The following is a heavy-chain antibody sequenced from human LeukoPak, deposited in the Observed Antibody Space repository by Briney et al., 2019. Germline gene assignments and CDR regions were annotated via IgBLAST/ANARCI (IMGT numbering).Heavy chain of an antibody. Sequence: GASLKVSCNISGYTLTDFSMHWVRQAPGKGLEWIGGFNREDDEAIYAPHFQGRVTVTEDTSTDTAYMELSSLRSEDTAVYYCATLDSYYDNSGRPLVPDWGQGTLFTVSS. J-gene: IGHJ4*02. CDR1: GYTLTDFS. CDR3: ATLDSYYDNSGRPLVPD. D-gene: IGHD3-22*01. V-gene: IGHV1-24*01. CDR2: FNREDDEA.